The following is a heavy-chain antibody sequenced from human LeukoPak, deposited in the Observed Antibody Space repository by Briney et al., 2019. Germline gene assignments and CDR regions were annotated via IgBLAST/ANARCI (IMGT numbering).Heavy chain of an antibody. CDR2: INPNSGGT. V-gene: IGHV1-2*02. D-gene: IGHD1-26*01. J-gene: IGHJ5*02. CDR3: ARVVGARNWFDP. Sequence: ASVKVSCKASGYTFTGYYMHWVRQAPGQELEWMGWINPNSGGTNYAQKFQGRVTMTRDTSISTAYMELSRLRSDDTAVYYCARVVGARNWFDPWGQGTLVTVSS. CDR1: GYTFTGYY.